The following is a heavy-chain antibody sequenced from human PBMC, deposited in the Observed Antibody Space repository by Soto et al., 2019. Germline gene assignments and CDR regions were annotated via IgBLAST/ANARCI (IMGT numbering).Heavy chain of an antibody. V-gene: IGHV3-74*01. J-gene: IGHJ4*02. D-gene: IGHD3-10*01. Sequence: EVQLVESGGGLVQPGGSLRLSCAASGFTFSSCWMHWVRQAPGKGLVWVSRINSDGSTTSYTDSVKGRFTISRDNAKNTLYLQMNGLRAEDTAVYYCARVGYGSGSYHFDCWGQGTLVTVSS. CDR3: ARVGYGSGSYHFDC. CDR2: INSDGSTT. CDR1: GFTFSSCW.